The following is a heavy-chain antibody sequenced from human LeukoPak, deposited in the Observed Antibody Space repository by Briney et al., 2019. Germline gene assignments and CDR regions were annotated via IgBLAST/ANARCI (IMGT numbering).Heavy chain of an antibody. Sequence: SETLSLTCNVSGGSISSSSYYWGWIRQPPGKGLEWIGSIYYSGSTYYNPSLKSRVTISVDTSKNQFSLKLSSVTAADTAVYYCARHVFDYSSNLGAFDYWGQGTPVTVSS. J-gene: IGHJ4*02. CDR3: ARHVFDYSSNLGAFDY. D-gene: IGHD4-11*01. CDR2: IYYSGST. CDR1: GGSISSSSYY. V-gene: IGHV4-39*01.